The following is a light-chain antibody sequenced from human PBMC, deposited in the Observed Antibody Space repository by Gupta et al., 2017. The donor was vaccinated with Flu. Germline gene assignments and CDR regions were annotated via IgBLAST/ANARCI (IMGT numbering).Light chain of an antibody. CDR3: SSYTDANTWV. J-gene: IGLJ1*01. CDR1: HSDVGGYHF. V-gene: IGLV2-14*01. Sequence: QSALTQPASVSGSHGQSITISCSGTHSDVGGYHFVTWYQHHPGRAPKLLIYEVTKRPFEISDRFSGSKSGNTASLTISGLQPEDEADYFCSSYTDANTWVFGSGSRVTVL. CDR2: EVT.